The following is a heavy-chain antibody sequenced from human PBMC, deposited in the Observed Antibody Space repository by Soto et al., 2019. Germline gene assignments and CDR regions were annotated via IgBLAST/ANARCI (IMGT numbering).Heavy chain of an antibody. D-gene: IGHD6-6*01. CDR1: GGSISSYY. J-gene: IGHJ4*02. CDR3: AREYSSSSDLYYFDY. CDR2: IYYSGST. Sequence: SETLSLTCTVSGGSISSYYWSWIRQPPGKGLEWIGYIYYSGSTNYNPSLKSRVTISVDTSKNQCSLKLSSVTAADTDVYYCAREYSSSSDLYYFDYWGQGTLVTVSS. V-gene: IGHV4-59*01.